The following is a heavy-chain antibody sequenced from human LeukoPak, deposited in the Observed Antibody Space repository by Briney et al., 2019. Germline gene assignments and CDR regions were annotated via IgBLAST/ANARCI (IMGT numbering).Heavy chain of an antibody. CDR3: ARRDLRDKGRFDY. CDR2: IYHSGST. D-gene: IGHD5/OR15-5a*01. Sequence: SGTLSLTCAVSGGSLSSSNWWSGGRPPPGKGVEWIGEIYHSGSTNYNPSLKSRVTISVDKSKNQFSLKLSSVTAADTAVYYCARRDLRDKGRFDYWGQGTLVTVSS. J-gene: IGHJ4*02. V-gene: IGHV4-4*02. CDR1: GGSLSSSNW.